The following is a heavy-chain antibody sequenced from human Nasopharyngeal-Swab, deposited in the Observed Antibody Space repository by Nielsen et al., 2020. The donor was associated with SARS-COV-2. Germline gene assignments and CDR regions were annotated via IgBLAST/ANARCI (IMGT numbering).Heavy chain of an antibody. J-gene: IGHJ6*02. Sequence: RQAPGKGLEWIGSIYYSGSTYYNPSLKSRVTISVDTSKNQFSLKLSSVTAADTAVYYCASQGSGSYYLLYYYYGIDVWGQGTTVTVSS. CDR2: IYYSGST. D-gene: IGHD1-26*01. V-gene: IGHV4-39*01. CDR3: ASQGSGSYYLLYYYYGIDV.